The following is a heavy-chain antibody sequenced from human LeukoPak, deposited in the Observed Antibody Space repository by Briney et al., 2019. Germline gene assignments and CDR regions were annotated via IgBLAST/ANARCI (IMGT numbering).Heavy chain of an antibody. V-gene: IGHV4-34*01. CDR1: GGSFSGYY. CDR2: INHSGST. CDR3: AREQWQGFDY. Sequence: SETLSLTCAAYGGSFSGYYWSWIRQPPGKGLEWIGEINHSGSTNYNPSLKSRVTISVDTSKNQFSLKLSSVTAADTAVYYCAREQWQGFDYWGQGTLVTVSS. D-gene: IGHD6-19*01. J-gene: IGHJ4*02.